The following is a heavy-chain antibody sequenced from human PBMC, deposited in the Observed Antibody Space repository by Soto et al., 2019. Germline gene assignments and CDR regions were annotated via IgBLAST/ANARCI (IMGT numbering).Heavy chain of an antibody. D-gene: IGHD3-10*01. J-gene: IGHJ4*02. CDR1: GDSISSGGYY. CDR2: IYYSGST. CDR3: ARVPLSGGSGSNFDY. Sequence: QVQLQESGPGLVKPSQTLSLTCTVSGDSISSGGYYWSWIRQHPGKGLEWIGYIYYSGSTYYNPSLRSRVTIPVDPSKTHFSLKLSSVTAADTAVYYCARVPLSGGSGSNFDYWGQGTLVTVSS. V-gene: IGHV4-31*03.